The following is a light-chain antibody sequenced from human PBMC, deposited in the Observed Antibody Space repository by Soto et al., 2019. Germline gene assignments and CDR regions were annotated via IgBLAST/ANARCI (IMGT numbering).Light chain of an antibody. CDR3: QQYAPFT. Sequence: EIVLTQSPGTLPLSPGERATLSCRASQSVSSNYLVWYQQKPGQAPRPLIYGASSRATGIPDRFSGSGSGTDFTLTISRLEPEDFAVYYCQQYAPFTFGQGTKLEIK. CDR2: GAS. J-gene: IGKJ2*01. V-gene: IGKV3-20*01. CDR1: QSVSSNY.